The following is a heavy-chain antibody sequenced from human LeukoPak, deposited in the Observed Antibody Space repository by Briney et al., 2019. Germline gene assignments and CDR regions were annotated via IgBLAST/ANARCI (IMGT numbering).Heavy chain of an antibody. Sequence: SVKVSCEASGYTFTSYGISWVRQAPGQGLEWMGWISAYNGNTNYAQKLQGRVTMTTDTSTSTAYMELRSLRSDDTAVYYCARVARLVYADDYWGQGTLVTVSS. D-gene: IGHD2-8*01. CDR2: ISAYNGNT. CDR3: ARVARLVYADDY. V-gene: IGHV1-18*01. J-gene: IGHJ4*02. CDR1: GYTFTSYG.